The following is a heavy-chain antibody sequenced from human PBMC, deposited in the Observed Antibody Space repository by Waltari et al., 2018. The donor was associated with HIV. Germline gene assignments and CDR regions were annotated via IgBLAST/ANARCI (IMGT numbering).Heavy chain of an antibody. CDR2: IKQDGSEK. V-gene: IGHV3-7*04. CDR1: GFTFSSYW. J-gene: IGHJ4*02. Sequence: EVQLVESGGGLVQPGGSLRLSCAASGFTFSSYWMSWVRKAPGKGVEWVANIKQDGSEKYYVDSVNGRFTISRDNAENSLYLQMNSLRAEDTAVYYCARGGFYGSGSKVNWGQGTLVTVSS. CDR3: ARGGFYGSGSKVN. D-gene: IGHD3-10*01.